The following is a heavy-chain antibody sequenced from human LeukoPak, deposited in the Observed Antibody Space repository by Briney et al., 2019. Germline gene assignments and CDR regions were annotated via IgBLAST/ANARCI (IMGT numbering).Heavy chain of an antibody. CDR2: MNPNSGNT. J-gene: IGHJ5*02. CDR1: GYTFTSYD. V-gene: IGHV1-8*01. CDR3: ARDKRGPYCSSTSCYSVYWFDP. D-gene: IGHD2-2*01. Sequence: ASVKVSCKASGYTFTSYDINWVRQATGQGLEWMGWMNPNSGNTGYAQKFQGRVTMTRNTSISTAYMELSSLRSEDTAVYYCARDKRGPYCSSTSCYSVYWFDPWGQGILVTVSS.